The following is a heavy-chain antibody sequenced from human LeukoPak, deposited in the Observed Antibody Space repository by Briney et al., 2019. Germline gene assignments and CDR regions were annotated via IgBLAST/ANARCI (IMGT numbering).Heavy chain of an antibody. CDR3: ARDRIVGATSSLAAFDI. Sequence: SETLSLTCAVYGGSFSGYYWSWIRQPPGKGLEWIGEINHSGSTNYNPSLKSRVTISVGTSKNQFSLKLSSVTAADTAVYYCARDRIVGATSSLAAFDIWGQGTMVTVSS. V-gene: IGHV4-34*01. J-gene: IGHJ3*02. D-gene: IGHD1-26*01. CDR2: INHSGST. CDR1: GGSFSGYY.